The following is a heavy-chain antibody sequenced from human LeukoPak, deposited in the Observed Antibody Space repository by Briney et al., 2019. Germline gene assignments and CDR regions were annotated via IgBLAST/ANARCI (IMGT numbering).Heavy chain of an antibody. CDR1: GYTFTGYY. Sequence: ASVKVSCKASGYTFTGYYMHWVRQAPGQGLEWMGWINPNSGGTNYAQKFQGRVTMTRDTSISTAYMELSRLRSDDTAVYYCATHTYYYDSSGVLDFRGQGTLVTVPS. V-gene: IGHV1-2*02. D-gene: IGHD3-22*01. CDR3: ATHTYYYDSSGVLDF. J-gene: IGHJ4*02. CDR2: INPNSGGT.